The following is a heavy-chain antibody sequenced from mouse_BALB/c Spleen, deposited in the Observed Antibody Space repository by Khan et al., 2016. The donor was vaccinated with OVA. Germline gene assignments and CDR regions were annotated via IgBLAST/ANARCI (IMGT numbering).Heavy chain of an antibody. CDR2: INPYTGET. CDR1: GYSFTSYF. D-gene: IGHD2-1*01. J-gene: IGHJ2*01. CDR3: ARVYRCDIDY. V-gene: IGHV1-20*01. Sequence: EMQLVESGPELVKPGASVKISCTASGYSFTSYFMNWVMQSPGKSLEWIGRINPYTGETFYNQTFKDKVTFTVDESSSTAHLELQSLTAEDAAVYYCARVYRCDIDYWGQGTTLTVSP.